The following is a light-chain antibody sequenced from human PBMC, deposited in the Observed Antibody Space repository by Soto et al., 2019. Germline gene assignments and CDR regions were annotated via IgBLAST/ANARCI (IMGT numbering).Light chain of an antibody. CDR1: SSDVGGFIF. Sequence: QSALTQPASVSGSPGQSITISCTGTSSDVGGFIFVSWYQQHPGRAPKLMIYDVSNRPSGVSNRFSGSKSGNTASLTISGLQADDDADYYCVSYTTSASYVFGTVTKVTVL. V-gene: IGLV2-14*01. CDR2: DVS. J-gene: IGLJ1*01. CDR3: VSYTTSASYV.